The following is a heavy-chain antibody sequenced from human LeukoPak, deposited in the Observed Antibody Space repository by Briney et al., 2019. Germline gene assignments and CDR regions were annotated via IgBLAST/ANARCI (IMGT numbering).Heavy chain of an antibody. Sequence: PSETLSLTCAVSGDSINSSNWWNWVRQPPGQGLEWIAEIYHSGNTNYNPSLKSRVTMSVDTSKNQFSLKLSSVTAADTAVYYCASSSWSSGKSYFDYWGQGTLVTVSS. J-gene: IGHJ4*02. CDR1: GDSINSSNW. CDR2: IYHSGNT. V-gene: IGHV4-4*02. CDR3: ASSSWSSGKSYFDY. D-gene: IGHD6-25*01.